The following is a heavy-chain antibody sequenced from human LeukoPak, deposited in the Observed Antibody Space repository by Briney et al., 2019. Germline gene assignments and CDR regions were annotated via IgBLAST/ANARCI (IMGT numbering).Heavy chain of an antibody. V-gene: IGHV3-74*01. Sequence: PGGSLRLSCAASGFTFSNSWMQWVRQVPGKGLVWVSRINTDGTSTSYADSVRGRFIISRDNAKNTLYLQMNSLRAEDTAVYYCARPQQGGTTRSHGLDVWGQGTTVTVSS. J-gene: IGHJ6*02. D-gene: IGHD2-2*01. CDR1: GFTFSNSW. CDR3: ARPQQGGTTRSHGLDV. CDR2: INTDGTST.